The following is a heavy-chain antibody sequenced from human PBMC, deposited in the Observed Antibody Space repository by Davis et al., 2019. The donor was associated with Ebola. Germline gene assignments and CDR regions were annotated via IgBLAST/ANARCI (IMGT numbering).Heavy chain of an antibody. D-gene: IGHD5-18*01. CDR1: GFTFSSYW. V-gene: IGHV3-7*03. CDR2: IKQDGSEK. J-gene: IGHJ4*02. CDR3: ARDVFTAMALFDY. Sequence: PGGSLRLSCAASGFTFSSYWMSWVRQAPGKRLEWVANIKQDGSEKYYVDSVKGRFTISRDNAKNSLYLQMNSLRAEDTAVYYCARDVFTAMALFDYWGQGTLVTVSS.